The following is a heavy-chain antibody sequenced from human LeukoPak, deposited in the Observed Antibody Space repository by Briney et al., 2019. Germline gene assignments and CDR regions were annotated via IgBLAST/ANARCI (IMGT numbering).Heavy chain of an antibody. Sequence: GGSLRLSCAASGFTFSSYEMNWVRQAPGKGLEWVSYISSSGSTIYYADSVKGRFTISRDNAKNSLYLQMNSLRAEDTAVYYCARCSSGWSQGDAFDVWGQGTLVTVSS. D-gene: IGHD6-19*01. CDR3: ARCSSGWSQGDAFDV. V-gene: IGHV3-48*03. CDR1: GFTFSSYE. J-gene: IGHJ4*02. CDR2: ISSSGSTI.